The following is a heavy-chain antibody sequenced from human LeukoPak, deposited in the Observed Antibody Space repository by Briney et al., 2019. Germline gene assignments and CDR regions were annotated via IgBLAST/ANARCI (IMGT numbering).Heavy chain of an antibody. D-gene: IGHD2-15*01. Sequence: PGGSLRLSCAASGFTFGDYYMSWIRQAPGKGLVWVSRINSDGSSTSYADSVKGRFTISRDNAKNTLYLQMNSLRAEDTAVYYCARGGQLLHYYYYMDVWGKGTTVTISS. CDR3: ARGGQLLHYYYYMDV. CDR2: INSDGSST. J-gene: IGHJ6*03. V-gene: IGHV3-74*01. CDR1: GFTFGDYY.